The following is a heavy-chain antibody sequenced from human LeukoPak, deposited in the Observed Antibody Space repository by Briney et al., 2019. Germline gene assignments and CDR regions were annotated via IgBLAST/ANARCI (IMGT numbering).Heavy chain of an antibody. CDR1: GDSINIYY. V-gene: IGHV4-4*07. J-gene: IGHJ6*03. D-gene: IGHD4-17*01. Sequence: SETLSLTCTASGDSINIYYWSWIRQPGGKGLEWIGRIFTSGNTSYNPSLKSRLTLSVDKSKNQFSLKLNSVTAADTAMYYCATSTVTSQNSYHYIDVWGKGTTVTVSS. CDR3: ATSTVTSQNSYHYIDV. CDR2: IFTSGNT.